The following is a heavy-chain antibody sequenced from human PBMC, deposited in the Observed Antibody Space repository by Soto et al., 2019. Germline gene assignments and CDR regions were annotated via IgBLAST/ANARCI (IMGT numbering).Heavy chain of an antibody. CDR3: ARGAGPRMFTYFDY. CDR2: IWYDGSNK. J-gene: IGHJ4*02. D-gene: IGHD3-10*02. CDR1: GFTFSSYG. V-gene: IGHV3-33*01. Sequence: GGSLRLSCAASGFTFSSYGMHWVRQAPGKGLEWVAVIWYDGSNKYYADSVKGRFTISRDNSKNTLYLQMNSLRAEDTAVYYCARGAGPRMFTYFDYWGQGTLVTVAS.